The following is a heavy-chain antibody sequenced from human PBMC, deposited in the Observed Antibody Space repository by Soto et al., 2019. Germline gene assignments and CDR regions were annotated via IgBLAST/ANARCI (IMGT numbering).Heavy chain of an antibody. CDR3: ARDPKYSSSSSDDPYYYYGMDV. V-gene: IGHV3-48*02. CDR1: GVTFSSYS. CDR2: ISSSSSTI. Sequence: PGGALRLYCAASGVTFSSYSMNGVCQAKGKGLEWVSYISSSSSTIYYADSVKGRFTISRDNAKNSLYLQMNSLRDEDTAVYYCARDPKYSSSSSDDPYYYYGMDVWGQGTTVTVSS. D-gene: IGHD6-6*01. J-gene: IGHJ6*02.